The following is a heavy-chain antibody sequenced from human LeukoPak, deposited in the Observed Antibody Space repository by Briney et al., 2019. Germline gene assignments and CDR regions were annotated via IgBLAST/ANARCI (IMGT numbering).Heavy chain of an antibody. Sequence: GGSLRLSCAASGFTFRSFAMTWVRQAPGKGLEWVASITGNHGPTYNTDSVKDRFTISRDNSLNTLYLQMDSLRAEDTAVYYCTKDPNGDYVGAFDPWGQGTLVTVSS. V-gene: IGHV3-23*01. CDR3: TKDPNGDYVGAFDP. J-gene: IGHJ5*02. D-gene: IGHD4-17*01. CDR1: GFTFRSFA. CDR2: ITGNHGPT.